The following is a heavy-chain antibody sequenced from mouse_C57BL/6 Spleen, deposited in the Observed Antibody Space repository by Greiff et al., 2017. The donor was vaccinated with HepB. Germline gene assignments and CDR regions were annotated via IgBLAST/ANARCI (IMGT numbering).Heavy chain of an antibody. CDR1: GFTFSDAW. D-gene: IGHD4-1*02. CDR2: IRNKANNHAT. V-gene: IGHV6-6*01. CDR3: TRQAYNWDGFAY. J-gene: IGHJ3*01. Sequence: EVKLVESGGGLVQPGGSMKLSCAASGFTFSDAWMDWVRQSPEKGLEWVAEIRNKANNHATYYAESVKGRFTISRDDSKSSVYLQMNSLRAEDTGIYYCTRQAYNWDGFAYWGQGTLVTVSA.